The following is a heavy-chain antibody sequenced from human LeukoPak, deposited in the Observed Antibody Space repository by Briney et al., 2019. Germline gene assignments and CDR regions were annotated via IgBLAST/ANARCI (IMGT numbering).Heavy chain of an antibody. CDR1: GGTFSSYA. J-gene: IGHJ4*02. CDR3: ARSRGYSYGHGNFDY. D-gene: IGHD5-18*01. CDR2: IIPIFGTA. V-gene: IGHV1-69*05. Sequence: SVKVSCNASGGTFSSYAISWVRQAPGQGLEWMGGIIPIFGTANYAQKFQGRVTITTDESTCTAYMELSSLRSEDTAVYYCARSRGYSYGHGNFDYWGQGTLVTVSS.